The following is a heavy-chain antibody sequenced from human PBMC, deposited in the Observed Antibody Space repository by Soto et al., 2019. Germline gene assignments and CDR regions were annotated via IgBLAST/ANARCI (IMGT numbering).Heavy chain of an antibody. D-gene: IGHD3-10*01. CDR3: ARIITMVRGAPYYGMDV. J-gene: IGHJ6*02. V-gene: IGHV1-69*02. CDR1: GGTFSSYT. CDR2: IIPILGIA. Sequence: GASVKVSCKASGGTFSSYTISWVQQAPGQGLEWMGRIIPILGIANYAQKFQGRVTITADKSTSTAYMELSSLRSEDTAVYYCARIITMVRGAPYYGMDVWGQGTTVTVSS.